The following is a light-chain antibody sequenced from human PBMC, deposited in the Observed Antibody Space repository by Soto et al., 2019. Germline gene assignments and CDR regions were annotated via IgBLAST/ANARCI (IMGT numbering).Light chain of an antibody. Sequence: ETVMTQSPATLSVSPGERVTPSCRASQSVSSNLAWYQQKPGQAPRLLIYDASNRATGIPARFSGSGSGTDFTLTISSLEPEDFAVYYCQQRTNWPPLTFGGGTKVDIK. V-gene: IGKV3-11*01. CDR1: QSVSSN. CDR3: QQRTNWPPLT. CDR2: DAS. J-gene: IGKJ4*01.